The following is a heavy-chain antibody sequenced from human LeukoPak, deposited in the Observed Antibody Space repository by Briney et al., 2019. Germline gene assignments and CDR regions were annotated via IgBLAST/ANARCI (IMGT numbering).Heavy chain of an antibody. V-gene: IGHV3-23*01. CDR1: GFTFSSYA. CDR2: ISGSGGST. CDR3: AKDLRVRYFDY. D-gene: IGHD1-1*01. J-gene: IGHJ4*02. Sequence: GGSLRLSCVAYGFTFSSYAMSWVRQAQGKGLEWVSAISGSGGSTYYADSVKGRFTISRDNSKNTLYLQMNSLRAEDTAVYYCAKDLRVRYFDYWGQGTLVTVSS.